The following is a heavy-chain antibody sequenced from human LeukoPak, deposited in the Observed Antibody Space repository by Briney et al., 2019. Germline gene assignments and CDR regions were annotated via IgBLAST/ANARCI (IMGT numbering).Heavy chain of an antibody. D-gene: IGHD3-10*01. Sequence: GGSLRLSCAASGFTVSSNYMSWVRQAPGKGLEWVSVIYSGGSTYYADSVKGRFTISRDNSKNTLYLQMNSLRAEDTAVYYCARDRGRYYGSGSYGTDYWGQGTLVTVSS. CDR1: GFTVSSNY. CDR3: ARDRGRYYGSGSYGTDY. J-gene: IGHJ4*02. V-gene: IGHV3-66*01. CDR2: IYSGGST.